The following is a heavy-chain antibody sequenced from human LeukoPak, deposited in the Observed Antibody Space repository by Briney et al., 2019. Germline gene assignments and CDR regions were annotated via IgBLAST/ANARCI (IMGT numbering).Heavy chain of an antibody. J-gene: IGHJ6*02. CDR1: GGSISSSSYY. V-gene: IGHV4-39*01. D-gene: IGHD2-2*02. Sequence: PSETLSLTCTVSGGSISSSSYYWGWIRQPPGTGLEWIGSIYYSGSTYYNPSLKSRVTISVDTSKNQFSLKLSSVTAADTAVYYCARRRYCSSTSCYIYYYGMDVWGQGTTVTVSS. CDR3: ARRRYCSSTSCYIYYYGMDV. CDR2: IYYSGST.